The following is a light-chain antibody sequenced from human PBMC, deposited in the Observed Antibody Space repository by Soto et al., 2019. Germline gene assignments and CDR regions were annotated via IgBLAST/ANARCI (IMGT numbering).Light chain of an antibody. Sequence: QSVLTQPASVSGSPGQSITISCDGTSSDIGDYNYASWYQQHPGKVPKVIIYDVSNRPSGVSYRFSGTKSGNTASLTVSGLQAEDEADYYCCSYTRSGTLIFGTGTKVTVL. CDR1: SSDIGDYNY. CDR3: CSYTRSGTLI. CDR2: DVS. J-gene: IGLJ1*01. V-gene: IGLV2-14*01.